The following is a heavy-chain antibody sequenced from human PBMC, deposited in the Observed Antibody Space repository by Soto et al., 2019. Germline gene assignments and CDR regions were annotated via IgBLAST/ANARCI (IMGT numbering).Heavy chain of an antibody. D-gene: IGHD1-1*01. CDR3: AVESQTTEITPQHYNGMDV. V-gene: IGHV1-24*01. CDR1: GHTVTDLS. Sequence: QVQLAQSGAEVKKPGASVKVSCKVSGHTVTDLSIHWGRLSPGKGLEWMGNVEPEGGERVYAQKFQVTVKVTEDTTATAAYLELRSLTSAPTAVYYCAVESQTTEITPQHYNGMDVWGQGTTVTVSS. CDR2: VEPEGGER. J-gene: IGHJ6*02.